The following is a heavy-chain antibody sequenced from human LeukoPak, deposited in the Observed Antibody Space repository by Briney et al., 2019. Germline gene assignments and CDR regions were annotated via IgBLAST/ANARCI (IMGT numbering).Heavy chain of an antibody. J-gene: IGHJ5*02. CDR2: ISGGGAT. V-gene: IGHV3-23*01. CDR1: GFTFSSYA. CDR3: ARVGKAARSEWFDP. D-gene: IGHD6-6*01. Sequence: PGGSLRLSCSASGFTFSSYAMTWVRQAPGKGLEWVSAISGGGATYYADSVKGRFTISRDNSKNTLYLQMNSLRADDTAVYYCARVGKAARSEWFDPWGQGTLVTVSS.